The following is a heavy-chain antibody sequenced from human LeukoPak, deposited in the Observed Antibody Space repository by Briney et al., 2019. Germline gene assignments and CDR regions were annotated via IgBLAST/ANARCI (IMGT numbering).Heavy chain of an antibody. Sequence: GGSLRLSCAASGFTVSSNYMSWVRQAPGKGLEWVSDIYSGGSTYYADSVKGRFTISRDNSKNTLYLQMNSLRAEDTAVYYCARDLRGGYNAFDIWGQGTMVTVSS. V-gene: IGHV3-53*01. CDR1: GFTVSSNY. CDR3: ARDLRGGYNAFDI. CDR2: IYSGGST. D-gene: IGHD5-12*01. J-gene: IGHJ3*02.